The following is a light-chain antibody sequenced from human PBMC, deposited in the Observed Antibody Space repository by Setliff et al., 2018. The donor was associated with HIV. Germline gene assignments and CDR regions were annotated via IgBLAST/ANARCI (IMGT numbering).Light chain of an antibody. CDR2: DVS. Sequence: QSVMTQPASVSGSPGQSITISCTGTSSDVGGYSFVSWYQQHPGKAPKLMIYDVSYRPSGVSDRFSGSKSGNTASLTISGLQAEDEADYYCLSYTSSTRRYVFATGTKVTVL. CDR1: SSDVGGYSF. J-gene: IGLJ1*01. V-gene: IGLV2-14*03. CDR3: LSYTSSTRRYV.